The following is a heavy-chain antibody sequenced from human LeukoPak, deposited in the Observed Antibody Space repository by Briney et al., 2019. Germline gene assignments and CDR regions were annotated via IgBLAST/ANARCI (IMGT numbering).Heavy chain of an antibody. CDR2: IWYDGSNK. Sequence: PGGSLRLSSAASGFTFSSYGMHWVRQAPGKGLEWEAVIWYDGSNKYYADSVKGRFTISRDNSKNTLYLQMNSLRAEDTAVYYCARDSETPHYYYGMDVWGQGTTVTVSS. D-gene: IGHD3-10*01. CDR3: ARDSETPHYYYGMDV. J-gene: IGHJ6*02. V-gene: IGHV3-33*01. CDR1: GFTFSSYG.